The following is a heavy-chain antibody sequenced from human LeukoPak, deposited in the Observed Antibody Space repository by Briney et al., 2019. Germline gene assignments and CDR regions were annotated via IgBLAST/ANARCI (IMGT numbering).Heavy chain of an antibody. CDR3: ARSGRGTYYYFDL. D-gene: IGHD5-12*01. CDR2: ISGYNGNT. CDR1: TYTFTRYG. V-gene: IGHV1-18*01. Sequence: EASVKVSCKASTYTFTRYGISWMRQAHGEGLEWMGWISGYNGNTNYAQKFLGRVSMTADTATSTAYMELRSLTSDDTAMYYCARSGRGTYYYFDLWGQGTLVTVSS. J-gene: IGHJ4*02.